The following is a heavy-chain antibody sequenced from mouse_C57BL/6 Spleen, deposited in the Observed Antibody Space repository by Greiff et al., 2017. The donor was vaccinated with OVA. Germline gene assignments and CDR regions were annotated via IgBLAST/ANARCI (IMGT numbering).Heavy chain of an antibody. CDR3: TTGNSWFAY. CDR1: GFNIKDDY. V-gene: IGHV14-4*01. J-gene: IGHJ3*01. D-gene: IGHD2-1*01. Sequence: EVQLQQSGAELVRPGASVKLSCTASGFNIKDDYMPWVKQRPEQGLEWIGWIDPENGDTEYASNFQGKATITADTSSNTAYLQLSSLTSEDTAVYYCTTGNSWFAYWGQGTLVTVSA. CDR2: IDPENGDT.